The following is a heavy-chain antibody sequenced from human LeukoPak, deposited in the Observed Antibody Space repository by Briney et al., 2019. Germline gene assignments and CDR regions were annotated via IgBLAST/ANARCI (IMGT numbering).Heavy chain of an antibody. Sequence: PSETLSLTCAVYGGSFSGYYWSWIRQPPGKGLEWIGEINHSGSTNYNPSLKSRVTISVDTSKNQFSLKLSSVTAADTAVYYCARLVDIEVVPADDVTNGMDVRGQGTTVTVSS. V-gene: IGHV4-34*01. CDR3: ARLVDIEVVPADDVTNGMDV. CDR2: INHSGST. J-gene: IGHJ6*02. D-gene: IGHD2-2*01. CDR1: GGSFSGYY.